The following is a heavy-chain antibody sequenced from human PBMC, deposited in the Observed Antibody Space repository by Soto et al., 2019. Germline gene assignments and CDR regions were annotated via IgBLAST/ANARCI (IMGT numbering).Heavy chain of an antibody. Sequence: GGSLRLSCVGSGFSFSDNVMGWVRQAPGKGLQWVSSISDTGTYYADSVRGRFTISRDTSKNTLHLQMNSLRDDDSAVYYCAKEVPNYAPFDSWGQGTLVTVSS. CDR1: GFSFSDNV. V-gene: IGHV3-23*01. CDR2: ISDTGT. CDR3: AKEVPNYAPFDS. D-gene: IGHD1-7*01. J-gene: IGHJ4*02.